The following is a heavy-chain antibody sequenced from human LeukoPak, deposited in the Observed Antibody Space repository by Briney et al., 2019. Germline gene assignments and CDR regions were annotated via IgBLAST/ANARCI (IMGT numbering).Heavy chain of an antibody. CDR2: INHSGST. J-gene: IGHJ4*02. CDR1: GGSFSGYY. Sequence: SETLSLTCAVYGGSFSGYYWSWIRQPPGKGLEWIGEINHSGSTNYNPSLKSRVTISVDRSKNQFSLKLSSVTAADTAVYYCARVLGNLIDYWGQGTLVTVSS. V-gene: IGHV4-34*01. D-gene: IGHD3-3*02. CDR3: ARVLGNLIDY.